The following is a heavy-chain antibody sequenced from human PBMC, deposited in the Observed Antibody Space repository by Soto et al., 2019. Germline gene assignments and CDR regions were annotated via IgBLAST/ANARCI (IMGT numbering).Heavy chain of an antibody. CDR3: ARDYIGVAAAGTGTFDY. CDR2: IYYSGST. V-gene: IGHV4-31*03. CDR1: GGSISSGGYY. D-gene: IGHD6-13*01. J-gene: IGHJ4*02. Sequence: PSETLSLTCTVSGGSISSGGYYWSWIRQHPGKGQEWIGYIYYSGSTYYNPSLKSRVTISVDTSKNQFSLKLSSVTAADTAVYYCARDYIGVAAAGTGTFDYWGQGTLVTVSS.